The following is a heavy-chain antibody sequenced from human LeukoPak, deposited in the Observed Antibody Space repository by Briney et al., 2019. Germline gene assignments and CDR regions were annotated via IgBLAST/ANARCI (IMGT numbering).Heavy chain of an antibody. V-gene: IGHV3-11*04. CDR1: GFTFSDHY. Sequence: GGSLRLACAVSGFTFSDHYMGWIRQAPEKGLEWLSYISDNARNIYYADSVKGRFTISRDNAKNSLYLQMNSLRAEDTAVYYCARDRRRANDYWGQGTLVTVSS. J-gene: IGHJ4*02. CDR2: ISDNARNI. CDR3: ARDRRRANDY.